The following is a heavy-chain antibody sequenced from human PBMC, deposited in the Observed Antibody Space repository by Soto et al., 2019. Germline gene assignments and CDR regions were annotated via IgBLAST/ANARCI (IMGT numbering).Heavy chain of an antibody. CDR1: GGSFSNNY. V-gene: IGHV4-34*01. D-gene: IGHD3-10*01. CDR3: ATSLWFGTHPAI. J-gene: IGHJ4*02. CDR2: ISPSGTT. Sequence: SETLSLTCAVYGGSFSNNYWTWFRQPPGKGLEWIGEISPSGTTKYIPSLKSRGTISVDTSRKQFFLKVTSVSAADTAVYYCATSLWFGTHPAIWGPETLVTVSS.